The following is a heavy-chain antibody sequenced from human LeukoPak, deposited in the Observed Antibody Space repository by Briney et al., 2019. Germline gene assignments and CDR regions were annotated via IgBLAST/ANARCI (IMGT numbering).Heavy chain of an antibody. CDR3: AKGYCASTTCYARFEN. V-gene: IGHV3-23*01. CDR2: IGGSGGTT. Sequence: GSLRRSCAASGFTFRSYAMSWVRQAPGKGLEWVSSIGGSGGTTFYADSVKGRFTISRDNSKNTLFLQMSSLRAEDTAVYYCAKGYCASTTCYARFENWGQGTLVTVSS. J-gene: IGHJ4*02. D-gene: IGHD2-2*01. CDR1: GFTFRSYA.